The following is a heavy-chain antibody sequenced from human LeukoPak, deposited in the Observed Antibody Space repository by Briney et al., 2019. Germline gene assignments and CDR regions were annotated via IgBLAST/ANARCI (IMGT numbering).Heavy chain of an antibody. V-gene: IGHV3-30*18. CDR2: ISYDGSNK. D-gene: IGHD6-19*01. J-gene: IGHJ4*02. Sequence: GRSLRLSCAASGFTFSSYGMHWVRQAPGKGLEWVVVISYDGSNKYYADSVKGRFTISRDNSKNTLYLQMNSLRAEDTAVYYCAKKAYGYSSGWYDYWGQGTLVTVSS. CDR1: GFTFSSYG. CDR3: AKKAYGYSSGWYDY.